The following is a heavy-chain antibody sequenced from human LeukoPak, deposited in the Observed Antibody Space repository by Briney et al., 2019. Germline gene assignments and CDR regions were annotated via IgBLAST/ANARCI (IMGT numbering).Heavy chain of an antibody. CDR3: YGDYLDNNVY. J-gene: IGHJ4*02. CDR1: GYTFTSYG. CDR2: ISAYNGNT. V-gene: IGHV1-18*01. D-gene: IGHD4-17*01. Sequence: GASVKVSCKASGYTFTSYGISWVRQAPGQGLEWMGWISAYNGNTNYAQRLQGRVTMTTDTSTSTAYMELRSLRSDDTAVYYCYGDYLDNNVYWGQGTLVTVSS.